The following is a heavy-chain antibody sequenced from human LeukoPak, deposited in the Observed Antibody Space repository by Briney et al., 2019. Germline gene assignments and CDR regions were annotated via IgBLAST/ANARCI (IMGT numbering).Heavy chain of an antibody. D-gene: IGHD6-19*01. J-gene: IGHJ4*02. CDR3: ARDRLSSGWLTDY. CDR2: LSSSGSYI. CDR1: GFTLSSYS. V-gene: IGHV3-21*01. Sequence: GGSLRLSCAASGFTLSSYSMNWVRQAPGKGLEWVSSLSSSGSYIYYADSVKGRFTISRDNTNNSLYLHMSSLRTEDTAVYYCARDRLSSGWLTDYWGQGILVTVSS.